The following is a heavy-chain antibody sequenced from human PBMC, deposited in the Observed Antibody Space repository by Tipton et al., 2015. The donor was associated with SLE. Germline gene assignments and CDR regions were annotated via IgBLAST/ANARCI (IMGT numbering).Heavy chain of an antibody. J-gene: IGHJ4*02. Sequence: TLSLTCTVYGGSFSGYYWSWIRQPPGKGLEWIGEINHSGSTNYNPSLKSRVTISVDTSKNQFSLKLSSVTAADTAVYYCARDTKSIAVAGSFDYWGRGTLVTVSS. V-gene: IGHV4-34*01. CDR3: ARDTKSIAVAGSFDY. D-gene: IGHD6-19*01. CDR2: INHSGST. CDR1: GGSFSGYY.